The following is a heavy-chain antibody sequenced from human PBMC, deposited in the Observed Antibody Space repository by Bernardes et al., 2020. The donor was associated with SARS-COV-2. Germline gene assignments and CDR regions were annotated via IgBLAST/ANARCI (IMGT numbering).Heavy chain of an antibody. Sequence: SLRLSCAASGFTFSSYAMHWVRQAPGKGLEWVAVISYDGSNKYYADSVKGRFTISRDNSKNTLYLQMNSLRAEDTAVYYCARSKYCSSTSCQTGYGMDVWGQGTTVTVSS. D-gene: IGHD2-2*01. CDR3: ARSKYCSSTSCQTGYGMDV. CDR1: GFTFSSYA. CDR2: ISYDGSNK. J-gene: IGHJ6*02. V-gene: IGHV3-30-3*01.